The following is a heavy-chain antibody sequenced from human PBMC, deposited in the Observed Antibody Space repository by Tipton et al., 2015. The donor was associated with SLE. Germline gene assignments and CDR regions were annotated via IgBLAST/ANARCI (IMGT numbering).Heavy chain of an antibody. V-gene: IGHV4-59*01. J-gene: IGHJ5*02. Sequence: TLSLTCTVSGGSISSYYWSWIRQPPGKGLEWIGYIYYSGSTNYNPSLKSRVTISVDTSKNQFSLKLSSVTAADTAVYYCARGHRIVGANTWFDPWGQGTLVTVSS. D-gene: IGHD1-26*01. CDR2: IYYSGST. CDR3: ARGHRIVGANTWFDP. CDR1: GGSISSYY.